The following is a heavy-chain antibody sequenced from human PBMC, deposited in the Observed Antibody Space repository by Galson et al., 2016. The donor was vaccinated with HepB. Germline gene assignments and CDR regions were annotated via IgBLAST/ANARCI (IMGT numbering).Heavy chain of an antibody. CDR3: ARQIAGDILLS. CDR1: GSRFNNYW. D-gene: IGHD5-12*01. V-gene: IGHV3-7*01. Sequence: SLRLSCAGSGSRFNNYWMAWVRQAPGKRLEWVANIKQDGSERYHVGSVQGRFTISRDNANNSLYLQMNSLRVEDTAVYYCARQIAGDILLSRGQGTVVTVSA. CDR2: IKQDGSER. J-gene: IGHJ4*02.